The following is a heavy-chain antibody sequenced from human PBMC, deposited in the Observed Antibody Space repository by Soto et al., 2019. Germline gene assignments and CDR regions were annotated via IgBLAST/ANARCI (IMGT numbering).Heavy chain of an antibody. CDR3: ANCPDHLSFYYYYMDV. V-gene: IGHV3-23*01. CDR1: GFTFSSYA. CDR2: ISGSGGST. Sequence: PGGSLRLSCAASGFTFSSYAMSWVRQAPGRGLEWVSAISGSGGSTYYADSVKGRFTISRDNSKNTLYLQMNSLRAEDTAVYYCANCPDHLSFYYYYMDVWGKGTTVTVSS. J-gene: IGHJ6*03.